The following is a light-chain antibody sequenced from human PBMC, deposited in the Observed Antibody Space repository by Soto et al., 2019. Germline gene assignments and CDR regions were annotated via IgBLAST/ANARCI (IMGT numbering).Light chain of an antibody. Sequence: EKVMTQSPATLSVSPGERATLSCRASQSVTFSLAWYQQKPGQAPRLLIYGASTRAAGVPARFGGSGSGTEFTLTITSLQSEDCAIYYCQQYNNWPLTFGGGTRVEIK. CDR2: GAS. CDR1: QSVTFS. V-gene: IGKV3D-15*01. CDR3: QQYNNWPLT. J-gene: IGKJ4*01.